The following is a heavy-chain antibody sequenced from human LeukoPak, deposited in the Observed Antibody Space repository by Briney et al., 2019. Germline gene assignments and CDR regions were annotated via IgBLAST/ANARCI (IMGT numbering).Heavy chain of an antibody. CDR1: GYTLITSG. V-gene: IGHV1-18*01. D-gene: IGHD2-15*01. CDR3: ARCPTSGGRCYEFDF. Sequence: ASVKVSSTGSGYTLITSGINWVGQAPGQGLEWMGWITAYNGNTNYAQKLQGRVTMTTDPSTSTAYMDLRSLRSDDTAVYYCARCPTSGGRCYEFDFWGQGTLVTVSS. CDR2: ITAYNGNT. J-gene: IGHJ4*02.